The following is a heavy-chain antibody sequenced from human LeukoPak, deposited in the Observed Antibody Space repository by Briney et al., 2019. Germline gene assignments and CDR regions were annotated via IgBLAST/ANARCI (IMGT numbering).Heavy chain of an antibody. V-gene: IGHV4-30-4*01. CDR2: IYYSGST. D-gene: IGHD4-17*01. CDR3: ARVTVTGNYYYYYGMDI. Sequence: PSQTLSLTCTVSGGSISSGDYYWSWIRQPPGKGLEWIGYIYYSGSTNYNPSLKSRVTISVDTSKNQFSLKLSSVTAADTAVYYCARVTVTGNYYYYYGMDIWGQGTTVTVSS. CDR1: GGSISSGDYY. J-gene: IGHJ6*02.